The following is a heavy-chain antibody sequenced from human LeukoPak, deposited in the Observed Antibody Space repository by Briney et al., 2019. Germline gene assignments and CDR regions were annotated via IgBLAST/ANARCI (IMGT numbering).Heavy chain of an antibody. CDR1: DDSMRSDSYY. J-gene: IGHJ3*02. CDR3: ARNGYYYDSSGLPISDDAFHI. CDR2: ISNRGRT. Sequence: SETLSLTCAVSDDSMRSDSYYWGWTRQSPGKALEWIGSISNRGRTLYSPSLKSRLTISVDTSMNQFSLRLSSVTAADTAVYYCARNGYYYDSSGLPISDDAFHIWGQGTMVSVSS. V-gene: IGHV4-38-2*01. D-gene: IGHD3-22*01.